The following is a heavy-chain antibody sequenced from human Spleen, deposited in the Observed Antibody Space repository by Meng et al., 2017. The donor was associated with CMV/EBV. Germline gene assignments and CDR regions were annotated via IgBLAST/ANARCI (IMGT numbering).Heavy chain of an antibody. D-gene: IGHD3-10*01. CDR1: AYSFPSYG. CDR3: ARLDWVRGFIDY. J-gene: IGHJ4*02. Sequence: GAEVEKPGESLKISCKVSAYSFPSYGIGWVRQMPGKGLEWMGIIYPGDSDTRYSPSFQGQVTISADKSISTAYLQWSSLKASDTAMYYCARLDWVRGFIDYWGQGTLVTVSS. CDR2: IYPGDSDT. V-gene: IGHV5-51*01.